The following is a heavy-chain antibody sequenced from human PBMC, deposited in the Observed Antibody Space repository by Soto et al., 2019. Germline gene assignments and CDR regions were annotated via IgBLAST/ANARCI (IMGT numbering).Heavy chain of an antibody. V-gene: IGHV1-18*01. CDR1: GYTFTSYG. Sequence: ASVKVSCKASGYTFTSYGISWVRQAPGQGLEWMGWISAYNGNTNYAQKLQGRVTMTTDTSTSTAYMELRSLRSDDTAVYYSTGEGLDYGDYGAEADLTPQIDSGGQGTLVTVSS. J-gene: IGHJ4*02. CDR3: TGEGLDYGDYGAEADLTPQIDS. CDR2: ISAYNGNT. D-gene: IGHD4-17*01.